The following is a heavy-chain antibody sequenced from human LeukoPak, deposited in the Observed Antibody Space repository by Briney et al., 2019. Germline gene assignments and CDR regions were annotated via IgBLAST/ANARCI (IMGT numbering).Heavy chain of an antibody. CDR1: GYSISSGYY. CDR3: ARGTVFSGAFDI. V-gene: IGHV4-38-2*02. CDR2: IYHSGST. J-gene: IGHJ3*02. Sequence: PSETLSLTCTVSGYSISSGYYWGWIRQPPGRGLEGIGSIYHSGSTYYNPSLKSRVTISVDTSKTQFSLKLSSVTAADTAVYYCARGTVFSGAFDIWGQGTMVTVSS. D-gene: IGHD1-1*01.